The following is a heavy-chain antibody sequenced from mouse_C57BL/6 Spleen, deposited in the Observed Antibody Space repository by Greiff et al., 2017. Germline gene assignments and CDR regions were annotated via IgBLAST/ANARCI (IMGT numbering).Heavy chain of an antibody. CDR1: GFTFSSYA. Sequence: EVQRVESGGGLVKPGGSLKLSCAASGFTFSSYAMSWVRQTPEKRLEWVATISDGGSYTYYPDNVKGRFTISRDNAKNNLYLQMSHLKSEDTAMYYCARDRGFFDYWGQGTTRTVSS. D-gene: IGHD3-1*01. CDR2: ISDGGSYT. V-gene: IGHV5-4*01. J-gene: IGHJ2*01. CDR3: ARDRGFFDY.